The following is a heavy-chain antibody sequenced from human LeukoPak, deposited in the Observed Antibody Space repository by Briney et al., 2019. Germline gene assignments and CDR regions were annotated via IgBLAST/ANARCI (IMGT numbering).Heavy chain of an antibody. CDR1: GAFGGSISSYY. V-gene: IGHV4-4*07. Sequence: SETLSLTCTISGAFGGSISSYYWRWIRQPAGKGLGWIERICTSGNTNYNPSLKSRVTISVDKSKNQFSLKLSSVTAADTAVYYCARDSVVAGNKRALDYWGQGTLVTVSS. CDR3: ARDSVVAGNKRALDY. D-gene: IGHD6-19*01. CDR2: ICTSGNT. J-gene: IGHJ4*02.